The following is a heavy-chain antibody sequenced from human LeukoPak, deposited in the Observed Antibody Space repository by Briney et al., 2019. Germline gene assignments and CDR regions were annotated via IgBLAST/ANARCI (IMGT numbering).Heavy chain of an antibody. CDR2: INPDSGGT. CDR1: GYTFTGNF. V-gene: IGHV1-2*02. CDR3: ARLRSYDYVWGSFDY. Sequence: ASVKISCKTSGYTFTGNFMHWVRQAPGQGLEWMGWINPDSGGTNYAQKFQGRVTMTRDTSISTAYLELSWLRSDDTAVYSCARLRSYDYVWGSFDYWGQGTLVTVSS. J-gene: IGHJ4*02. D-gene: IGHD3-16*01.